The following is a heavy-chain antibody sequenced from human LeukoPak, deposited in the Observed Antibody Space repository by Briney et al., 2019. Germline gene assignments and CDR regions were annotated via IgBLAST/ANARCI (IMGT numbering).Heavy chain of an antibody. Sequence: GGSLRLSCGASGFTFDDYWMSWVRQAPGQGLEWVANINQDGSEKYYLDSAKGRFTISRDNARNSLYLQVNSLRAEDTAVYYCAKDEAWGRYKDWGQGTLVTVSS. V-gene: IGHV3-7*01. CDR2: INQDGSEK. J-gene: IGHJ1*01. CDR3: AKDEAWGRYKD. CDR1: GFTFDDYW. D-gene: IGHD3-16*01.